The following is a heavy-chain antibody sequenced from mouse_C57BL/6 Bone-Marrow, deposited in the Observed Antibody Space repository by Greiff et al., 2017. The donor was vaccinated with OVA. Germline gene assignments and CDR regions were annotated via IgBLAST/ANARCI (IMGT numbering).Heavy chain of an antibody. V-gene: IGHV5-9-1*02. CDR2: ISSGGDYI. CDR3: TREGRYYGNSDYAMDY. CDR1: GFTFSSYA. J-gene: IGHJ4*01. Sequence: EVQGVESGEGLVKPGGSLKLSCAASGFTFSSYAMSWVRQTPEKRLEWVAYISSGGDYIYYADTVKGRFTISRDNARNTLYLQMSSLKSEETARDYSTREGRYYGNSDYAMDYWGQGTSVTVSS. D-gene: IGHD2-1*01.